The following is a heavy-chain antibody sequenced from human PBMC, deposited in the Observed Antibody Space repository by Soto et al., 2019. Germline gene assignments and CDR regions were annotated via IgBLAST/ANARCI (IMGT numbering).Heavy chain of an antibody. J-gene: IGHJ1*01. Sequence: QVQLVESGGGVVQPGRSLRLSCAASGFTFSSYGMHWVRQAPGKGLEWVAVMSYDGSNKYYADSVKGRFTISRDISKNTRYLQMDSLKPDDTAIYYCAKDGFPQSPFQHWGQGTLVTVSS. CDR1: GFTFSSYG. CDR2: MSYDGSNK. D-gene: IGHD2-2*03. CDR3: AKDGFPQSPFQH. V-gene: IGHV3-30*18.